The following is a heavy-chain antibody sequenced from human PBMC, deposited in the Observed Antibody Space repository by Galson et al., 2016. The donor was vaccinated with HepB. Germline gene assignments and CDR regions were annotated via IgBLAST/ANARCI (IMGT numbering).Heavy chain of an antibody. CDR1: GGSIRNYY. D-gene: IGHD3-22*01. CDR2: ISDSGST. Sequence: SETLSLTCTVSGGSIRNYYWSWIRQSPGHGLEWVAYISDSGSTNDNPSLKSRVTISLDASRNQFSLKLNSVTAADTAVYYCARDKGRYYDGTATHPHFDSWGQGTLVTVSS. V-gene: IGHV4-59*01. CDR3: ARDKGRYYDGTATHPHFDS. J-gene: IGHJ4*02.